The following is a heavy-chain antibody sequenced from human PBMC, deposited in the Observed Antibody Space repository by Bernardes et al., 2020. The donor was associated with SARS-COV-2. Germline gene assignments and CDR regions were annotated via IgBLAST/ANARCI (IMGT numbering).Heavy chain of an antibody. Sequence: GGSLRLSCSASGFSFSSYAMHWVRKAPGKGLEYVSAISSNGGSTYYADSVKGRFTISRDNSKTTLYLQMTSLRAEDTAVYYCVKEYYYDSSGYYRFDNWGQGTLVTVSS. CDR2: ISSNGGST. V-gene: IGHV3-64D*06. CDR1: GFSFSSYA. D-gene: IGHD3-22*01. J-gene: IGHJ4*02. CDR3: VKEYYYDSSGYYRFDN.